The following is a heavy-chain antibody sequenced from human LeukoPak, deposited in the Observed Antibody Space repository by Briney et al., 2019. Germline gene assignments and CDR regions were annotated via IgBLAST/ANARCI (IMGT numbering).Heavy chain of an antibody. D-gene: IGHD1-1*01. Sequence: GGSLRLSCAASGFTLNTYVTMYWVRQAPGKGLEWVSAISGSGGSTYYADSVKGQFTISRDNSKNTLYLQMNSLRAEDTAVYYCAKYDYHWGQGTLVTVSS. J-gene: IGHJ4*02. V-gene: IGHV3-23*01. CDR3: AKYDYH. CDR2: ISGSGGST. CDR1: GFTLNTYVT.